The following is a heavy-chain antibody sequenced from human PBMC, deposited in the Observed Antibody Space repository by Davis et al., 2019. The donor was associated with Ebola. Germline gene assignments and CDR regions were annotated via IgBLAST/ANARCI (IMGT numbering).Heavy chain of an antibody. D-gene: IGHD6-13*01. J-gene: IGHJ5*02. V-gene: IGHV4-34*01. CDR2: INHSGST. Sequence: SETLSPTCAVYAGSFSGYYWSWIRQPPGKGLEWIGEINHSGSTNYNPSLKSRVTISVDTSKNQFSLKLSSVTAADTAVYYCARGFPRAHSSSWSRFDPWGQGTLVTVSS. CDR3: ARGFPRAHSSSWSRFDP. CDR1: AGSFSGYY.